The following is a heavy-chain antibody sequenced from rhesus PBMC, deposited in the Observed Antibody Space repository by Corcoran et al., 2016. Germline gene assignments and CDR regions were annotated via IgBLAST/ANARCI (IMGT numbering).Heavy chain of an antibody. CDR2: IGGSSGIT. CDR3: ARVAQRSWNDSFDY. J-gene: IGHJ4*01. Sequence: QLQLQESGPGLVKPSETLSLTCAVSGGSISSSYWSWIRQAPGQGLEWIGYIGGSSGITNYNPSRKLRVTLSVDTSKNQLSLKLSSVTAADTAVYYCARVAQRSWNDSFDYWGQGVLVTVSS. D-gene: IGHD1-14*01. V-gene: IGHV4-169*01. CDR1: GGSISSSY.